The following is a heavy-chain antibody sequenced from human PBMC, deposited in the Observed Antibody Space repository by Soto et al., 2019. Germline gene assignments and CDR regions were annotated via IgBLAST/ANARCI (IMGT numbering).Heavy chain of an antibody. J-gene: IGHJ5*02. Sequence: QVQLQESGPGLVKPSENLSLTCTVSGGSISSYYWSWIRQPPGKGLECIGYIYYSGSTNYNPSLKSLVNISVDTSKNQFSLKLSSVTAADTGVYYCARDRGYYYDISGFLSFDPWGQGTLVTVSS. CDR3: ARDRGYYYDISGFLSFDP. V-gene: IGHV4-59*01. CDR2: IYYSGST. CDR1: GGSISSYY. D-gene: IGHD3-22*01.